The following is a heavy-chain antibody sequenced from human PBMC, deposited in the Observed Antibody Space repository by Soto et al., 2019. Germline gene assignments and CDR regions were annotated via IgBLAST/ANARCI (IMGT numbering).Heavy chain of an antibody. CDR3: AKVRXXYLWGSYRSTGNFDS. CDR1: GFSVSANY. V-gene: IGHV3-53*01. J-gene: IGHJ4*02. D-gene: IGHD3-16*02. Sequence: EVRLVESGGGLIQPGKSLRLSCVASGFSVSANYMTWVRQAPGKGLEWVSVIHGGGNTYYADSVEGRFTISRDDSKNIVHLQMESLRADDTAVYYCAKVRXXYLWGSYRSTGNFDSWGQGALVTVSS. CDR2: IHGGGNT.